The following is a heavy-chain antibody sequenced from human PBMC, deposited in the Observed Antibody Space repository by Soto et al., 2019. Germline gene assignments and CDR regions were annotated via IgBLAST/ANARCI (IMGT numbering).Heavy chain of an antibody. CDR3: ARAPYSSHWNQPWQTPRRPGNYGMDA. Sequence: LSLTCAVSGGSFSGYSLNWVRHPPGKGLEWIGEINHRGDTNYNPSLKSRVTISVDTSKNQVSLNLTSVTAADTSVYFCARAPYSSHWNQPWQTPRRPGNYGMDAWGQGTTATVSS. D-gene: IGHD1-1*01. J-gene: IGHJ6*02. V-gene: IGHV4-34*01. CDR1: GGSFSGYS. CDR2: INHRGDT.